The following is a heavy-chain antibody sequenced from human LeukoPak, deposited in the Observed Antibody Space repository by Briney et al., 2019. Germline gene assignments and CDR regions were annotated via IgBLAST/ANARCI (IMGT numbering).Heavy chain of an antibody. CDR2: VDYSGNT. V-gene: IGHV4-59*11. J-gene: IGHJ4*02. CDR1: GGSISGHF. CDR3: TSAASGILDY. Sequence: SGTLSLTCTVSGGSISGHFWSWIRQPPGKGLEWIGYVDYSGNTNYNPSLKSRVTISVDTAKNQFSLKLRSVTAADTAVYYCTSAASGILDYWGQGTLVTVSS. D-gene: IGHD1-26*01.